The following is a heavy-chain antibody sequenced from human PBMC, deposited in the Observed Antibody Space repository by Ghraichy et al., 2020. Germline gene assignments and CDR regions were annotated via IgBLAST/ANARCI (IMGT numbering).Heavy chain of an antibody. V-gene: IGHV1-24*01. CDR3: ATEARGDLGYCSSTSCYTKGLDY. CDR1: GYTLTELS. J-gene: IGHJ4*02. D-gene: IGHD2-2*02. Sequence: ASVKVSCKVSGYTLTELSMHWVRQAPGKGLEWMGGFDPEDGETIYAQKFQGRVTMTEDTSTDTAYMELSSLRSEDTAVYYCATEARGDLGYCSSTSCYTKGLDYWGQGTLVTVSS. CDR2: FDPEDGET.